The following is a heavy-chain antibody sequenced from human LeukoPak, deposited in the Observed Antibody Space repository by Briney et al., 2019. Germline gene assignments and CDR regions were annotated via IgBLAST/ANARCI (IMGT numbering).Heavy chain of an antibody. Sequence: GGSLLLSCAASGFTFSCYAMSWVRPAPGKGLEWVYAISGSGGSTYYAASVKGRFTISRDNSKNTLYLQMNSLRAEDTAVYYCANGKRGNIAVAGTRRVGPFDYWGQGTLVSASS. CDR1: GFTFSCYA. V-gene: IGHV3-23*01. CDR2: ISGSGGST. D-gene: IGHD6-19*01. J-gene: IGHJ4*02. CDR3: ANGKRGNIAVAGTRRVGPFDY.